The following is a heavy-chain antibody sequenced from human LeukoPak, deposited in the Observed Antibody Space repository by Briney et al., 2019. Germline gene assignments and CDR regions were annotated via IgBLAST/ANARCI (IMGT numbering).Heavy chain of an antibody. J-gene: IGHJ5*02. CDR1: GFTFSSHE. CDR2: ISSGDSTI. Sequence: PGGSLRLSCAASGFTFSSHEMNWVRQPPGKGLEWVSYISSGDSTIYYADSVKGRFTVSRDNAKNSLYLQMNSLRAEDTALYYCARDVWFDPWGQGTLVTVSS. V-gene: IGHV3-48*03. CDR3: ARDVWFDP.